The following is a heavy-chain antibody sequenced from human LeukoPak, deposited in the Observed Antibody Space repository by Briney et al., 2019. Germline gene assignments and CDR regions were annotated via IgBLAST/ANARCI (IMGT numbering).Heavy chain of an antibody. CDR1: GFIFSDFS. Sequence: GGSLRLSCTVSGFIFSDFSMSWVRQAPGKGLEWVATINQDGTEKYYVDSVKGRFTISRDNAKNSLYLQMNSLRAEDTAVYYCARDNIAVADSFGYWGQGTLVTVSS. CDR3: ARDNIAVADSFGY. D-gene: IGHD6-19*01. CDR2: INQDGTEK. V-gene: IGHV3-7*01. J-gene: IGHJ4*02.